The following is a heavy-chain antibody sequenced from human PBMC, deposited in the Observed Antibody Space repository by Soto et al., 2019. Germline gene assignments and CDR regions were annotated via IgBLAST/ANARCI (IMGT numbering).Heavy chain of an antibody. D-gene: IGHD6-25*01. CDR3: ARDPVDLFGYMDV. CDR1: EGTFSSYS. V-gene: IGHV1-69*08. CDR2: IIPLLGTA. J-gene: IGHJ6*02. Sequence: SVKVSCKASEGTFSSYSITWVRQAPGQRLEWMGEIIPLLGTANYAQKFQGRVTITGDKSTSTIYMGLCSLRSDDTAVYYCARDPVDLFGYMDVWGQGTTVTVSS.